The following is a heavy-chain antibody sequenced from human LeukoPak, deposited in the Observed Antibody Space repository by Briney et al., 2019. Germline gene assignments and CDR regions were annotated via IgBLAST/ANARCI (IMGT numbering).Heavy chain of an antibody. J-gene: IGHJ4*02. V-gene: IGHV4-4*07. D-gene: IGHD6-13*01. CDR2: IYGSGTT. CDR3: AKDGSSWPFFES. Sequence: SETLSLTCTVSGGSKSSFYWSWIRQPAGKGLEWIGRIYGSGTTNYNPALKGRVTMSVDTSKKQFSLKLTSVTAADTAVYYCAKDGSSWPFFESWGQGTLVTVSS. CDR1: GGSKSSFY.